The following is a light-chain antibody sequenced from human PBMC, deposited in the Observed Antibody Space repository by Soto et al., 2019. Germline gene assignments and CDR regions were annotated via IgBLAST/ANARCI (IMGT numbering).Light chain of an antibody. J-gene: IGKJ2*01. CDR3: EEYGCQPPWT. CDR1: QSVSSSY. V-gene: IGKV3-20*01. CDR2: GAS. Sequence: EIVLTQSPGTLSLSPGERATLSCRASQSVSSSYLAWYQQKPCQPPRLLIYGASSRATGIPDRFSGSGSGTDFTLTIISLEPDGFAVDYCEEYGCQPPWTFGQGTKLEIK.